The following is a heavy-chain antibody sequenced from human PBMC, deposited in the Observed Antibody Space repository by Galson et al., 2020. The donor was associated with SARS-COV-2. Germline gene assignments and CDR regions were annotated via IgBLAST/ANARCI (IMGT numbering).Heavy chain of an antibody. J-gene: IGHJ4*02. D-gene: IGHD6-19*01. Sequence: SLRLSCAASGFTFSSYAMHWVRQAPGKGLEWVAVISYDGSNKYYADSVKGRFTISRDNSKNTLYLQMNSLRAEDTAVYYCAREFWIAVAGTLFYYFDYWGQGTLVTVSS. CDR1: GFTFSSYA. CDR2: ISYDGSNK. V-gene: IGHV3-30*04. CDR3: AREFWIAVAGTLFYYFDY.